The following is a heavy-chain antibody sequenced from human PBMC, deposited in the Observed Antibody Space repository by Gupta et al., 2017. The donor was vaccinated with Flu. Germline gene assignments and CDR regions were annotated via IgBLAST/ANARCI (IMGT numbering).Heavy chain of an antibody. V-gene: IGHV3-74*01. J-gene: IGHJ5*02. CDR2: IRFDGTAT. Sequence: ELQLVESGGGLVQPVGSLRLSCIASGFAFSSHFMHWVRQAPGQGLVWVSRIRFDGTATSYADSVRGRFTISRDNAKNTLYLQMDSLRAEDTALYYCAREVVNNRLDPWGQGTLVTVSS. CDR3: AREVVNNRLDP. CDR1: GFAFSSHF.